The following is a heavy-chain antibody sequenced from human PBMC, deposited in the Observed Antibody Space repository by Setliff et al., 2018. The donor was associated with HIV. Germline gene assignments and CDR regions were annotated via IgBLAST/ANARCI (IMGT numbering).Heavy chain of an antibody. CDR2: IYNRVGT. D-gene: IGHD3-10*01. J-gene: IGHJ4*02. Sequence: KASETLSLTCAVSGYAISSGYYWGWIRRPPGEGLEWIGSIYNRVGTSYNPSLKSRVTISVDTSKNQFTLKLSSVTAADTAVYYCARELLRSWDGSENSYKPYYFDYWGQGTLVTVSS. V-gene: IGHV4-38-2*02. CDR1: GYAISSGYY. CDR3: ARELLRSWDGSENSYKPYYFDY.